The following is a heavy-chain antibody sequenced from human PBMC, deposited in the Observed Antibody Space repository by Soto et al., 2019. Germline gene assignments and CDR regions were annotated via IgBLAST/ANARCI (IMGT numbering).Heavy chain of an antibody. CDR3: ARDVARWGNFDY. J-gene: IGHJ4*02. CDR2: IYYSGST. V-gene: IGHV4-31*03. Sequence: QVQLQESGPGLVKPSQTLSLTCTVSGGSISSGGYYWSWIRQHPGKGLEWIGYIYYSGSTYYNPSLKSRVTKSEDQTKNQFSLKLSFVTAADPAVYYCARDVARWGNFDYWGQGTLVTVSS. D-gene: IGHD3-16*01. CDR1: GGSISSGGYY.